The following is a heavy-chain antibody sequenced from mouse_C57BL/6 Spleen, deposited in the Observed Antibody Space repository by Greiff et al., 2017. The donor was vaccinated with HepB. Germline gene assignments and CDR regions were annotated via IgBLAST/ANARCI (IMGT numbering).Heavy chain of an antibody. V-gene: IGHV1-18*01. CDR1: GYTFTDYN. Sequence: VQLKESGPELVKPGASVKIPCKASGYTFTDYNMDWVKQSHGKSLEWIGDINPNNGGTIYNQKFKGKATLTVDKSSSTAYMELRSLTSEDTAVYYCARSNWAGSAWFAYWGQGTLVTVSA. J-gene: IGHJ3*01. D-gene: IGHD4-1*01. CDR3: ARSNWAGSAWFAY. CDR2: INPNNGGT.